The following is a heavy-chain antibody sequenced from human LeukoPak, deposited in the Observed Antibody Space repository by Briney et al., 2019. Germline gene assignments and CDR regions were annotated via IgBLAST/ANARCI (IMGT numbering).Heavy chain of an antibody. J-gene: IGHJ4*02. CDR3: ARGHYYDSSGYYYGGDFDY. CDR2: ISYSGST. Sequence: SETLSLTCTVSGGSISSYYWSWIRQPPGKGLEWIGSISYSGSTKYNPSLKSRVTISVVTSKSQFSLKLSSVTAADTAVYYCARGHYYDSSGYYYGGDFDYWGQGTLVTVSS. D-gene: IGHD3-22*01. CDR1: GGSISSYY. V-gene: IGHV4-59*08.